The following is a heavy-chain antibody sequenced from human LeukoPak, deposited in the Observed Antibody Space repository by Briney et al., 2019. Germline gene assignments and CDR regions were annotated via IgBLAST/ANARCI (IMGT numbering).Heavy chain of an antibody. CDR1: GGSISSYY. CDR3: ARYRPGSMIVVAPTGFDY. Sequence: SETLSLTCTVSGGSISSYYWSWIRQPPGKGLEWIGYIYYSGSTNYNPSLKSRVTISVDTSKNQFSLKLSSVTAADTAVYYCARYRPGSMIVVAPTGFDYWGQGTLVTVSS. CDR2: IYYSGST. D-gene: IGHD3-22*01. V-gene: IGHV4-59*01. J-gene: IGHJ4*02.